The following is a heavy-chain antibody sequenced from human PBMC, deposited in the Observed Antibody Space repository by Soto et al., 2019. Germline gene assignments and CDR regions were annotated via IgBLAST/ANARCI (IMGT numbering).Heavy chain of an antibody. V-gene: IGHV3-48*01. CDR1: GFTFSNYA. J-gene: IGHJ4*02. CDR3: ARDRVAVARGDY. D-gene: IGHD6-19*01. Sequence: GSLRLSCAASGFTFSNYAMSWVRQAPGKGLEWVSDISSSSSTIQYADSVKGRFTISRDNAKNSLYLQMNSLRAEDTAVYYCARDRVAVARGDYWGQGTLVTVSS. CDR2: ISSSSSTI.